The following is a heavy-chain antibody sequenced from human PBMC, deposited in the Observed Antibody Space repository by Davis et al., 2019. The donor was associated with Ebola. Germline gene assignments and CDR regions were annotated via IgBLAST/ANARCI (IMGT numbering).Heavy chain of an antibody. Sequence: GESLKISCAASGFTFSSYAMSWVRQAPGKGLEWVSTISGSGDSTYFADSVKGRFTISRDNSKNTLYLQMNSLRAEDTAVYYCARLFGVIPVFDYWGQGTLVTVSS. CDR3: ARLFGVIPVFDY. CDR1: GFTFSSYA. CDR2: ISGSGDST. V-gene: IGHV3-23*01. J-gene: IGHJ4*02. D-gene: IGHD3-3*01.